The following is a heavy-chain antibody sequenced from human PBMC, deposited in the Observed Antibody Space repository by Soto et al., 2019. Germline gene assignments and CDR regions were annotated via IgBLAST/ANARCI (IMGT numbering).Heavy chain of an antibody. J-gene: IGHJ5*02. D-gene: IGHD1-26*01. CDR3: AKNQGVELVPLATVDWFDP. Sequence: PGESLKISCKGSGFIFENFGMSWVRQAPGKGLEWISSISGSGFKKYYADSVKGRFTISRDNSKSTVYLELNNLSAEDTAVYHCAKNQGVELVPLATVDWFDPWGQGSVVTVSS. V-gene: IGHV3-23*01. CDR1: GFIFENFG. CDR2: ISGSGFKK.